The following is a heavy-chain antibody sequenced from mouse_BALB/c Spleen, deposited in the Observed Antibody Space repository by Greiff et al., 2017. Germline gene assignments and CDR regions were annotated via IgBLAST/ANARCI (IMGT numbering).Heavy chain of an antibody. CDR1: GDSITSGY. D-gene: IGHD2-1*01. CDR2: ISYSGST. J-gene: IGHJ3*01. Sequence: ESGPSLVKPSQTLSLTCSVTGDSITSGYWNWIRKFPGNKLEYMGYISYSGSTYYNPSLKSRISITRDTSKNQYYLQLNSVTTEDTATYYCARGDYGNYWFAYWGQGTLVTVSA. V-gene: IGHV3-8*02. CDR3: ARGDYGNYWFAY.